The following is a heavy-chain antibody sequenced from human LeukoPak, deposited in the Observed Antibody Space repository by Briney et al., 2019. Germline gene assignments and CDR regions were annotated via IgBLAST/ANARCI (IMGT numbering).Heavy chain of an antibody. CDR2: ISGSGGST. V-gene: IGHV3-23*01. D-gene: IGHD3-22*01. Sequence: GGSLRLSCTASGFIFSNYYMGWVRQAPGKGLEWVSAISGSGGSTYYADSVKGRFTISRDNSKNTLYLQMNSLRAEDTAVYYCAKRGDSSGTFDYWGQGTLVTVSS. J-gene: IGHJ4*02. CDR1: GFIFSNYY. CDR3: AKRGDSSGTFDY.